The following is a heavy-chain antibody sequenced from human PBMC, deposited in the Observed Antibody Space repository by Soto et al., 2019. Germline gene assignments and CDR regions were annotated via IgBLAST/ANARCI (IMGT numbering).Heavy chain of an antibody. CDR1: GYSFTSYW. CDR2: IDPTDSYT. V-gene: IGHV5-10-1*01. CDR3: ARPKVGNYYYYGMDV. Sequence: EVQLVQSGAEVKKPGESLRISCKGSGYSFTSYWISWVRQMPGKGLEWMGRIDPTDSYTNYSPSFQGHVTISADKSISTAYLQWSSLKASDTAMYYCARPKVGNYYYYGMDVWGQGTTVTVSS. J-gene: IGHJ6*02. D-gene: IGHD1-26*01.